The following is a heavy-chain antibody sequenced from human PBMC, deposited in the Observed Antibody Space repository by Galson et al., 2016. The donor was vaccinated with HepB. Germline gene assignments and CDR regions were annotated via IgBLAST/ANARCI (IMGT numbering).Heavy chain of an antibody. CDR3: GKDEYKLAHCGGDCYSAPFDY. CDR2: ISYDGSNK. CDR1: GLSFRSYG. V-gene: IGHV3-30*18. D-gene: IGHD2-21*01. Sequence: SLRLSCAASGLSFRSYGMHWVRQAPGKGLEWVAAISYDGSNKYYGGSVKGRFTISRDNSKNTLYLQMNSLRAEDTAVYYCGKDEYKLAHCGGDCYSAPFDYWGQGTLVTVSS. J-gene: IGHJ4*02.